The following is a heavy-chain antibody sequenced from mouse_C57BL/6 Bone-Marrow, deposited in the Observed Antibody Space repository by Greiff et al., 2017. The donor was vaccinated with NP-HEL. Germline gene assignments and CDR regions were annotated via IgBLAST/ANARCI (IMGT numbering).Heavy chain of an antibody. CDR2: IDPATGGT. J-gene: IGHJ3*01. CDR1: GYTFTDYE. V-gene: IGHV1-15*01. CDR3: TRGLAY. Sequence: VQLQESGAELVRPGASVTLSCKASGYTFTDYEMHWVKQTPVHGLEWIGAIDPATGGTAYNQKFKGKAILTADKSSSTAYMELRSLTSEDSAVYYCTRGLAYWGQGTLVTVSA.